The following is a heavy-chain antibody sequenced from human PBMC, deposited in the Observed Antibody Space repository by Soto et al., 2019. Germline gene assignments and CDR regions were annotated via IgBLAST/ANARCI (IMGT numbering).Heavy chain of an antibody. Sequence: ASVKVSCKASGYTFTSYDINWVRQATGQGLEWMGWMNPNSGNTGYAQKFQGRVTMTRNTSISTAYMELSSLRSEDTAVYYCARPSIAAAGTEPDYWGQGTLVTVSS. D-gene: IGHD6-13*01. CDR2: MNPNSGNT. J-gene: IGHJ4*02. CDR1: GYTFTSYD. V-gene: IGHV1-8*01. CDR3: ARPSIAAAGTEPDY.